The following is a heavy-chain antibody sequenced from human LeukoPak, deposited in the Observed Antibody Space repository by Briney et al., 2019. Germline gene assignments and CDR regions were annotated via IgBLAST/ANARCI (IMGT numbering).Heavy chain of an antibody. CDR3: ARDSRRAVAGTSVDY. J-gene: IGHJ4*02. Sequence: SETLSLTCAVYGGSFSGYYWSWIRQPPGKGLEWIGEINHSGSTNYNPSLKSRVTISVDTSKNQFSLKLSSVTAADTAVYYCARDSRRAVAGTSVDYWGQGTLVTVSS. CDR1: GGSFSGYY. D-gene: IGHD6-19*01. V-gene: IGHV4-34*01. CDR2: INHSGST.